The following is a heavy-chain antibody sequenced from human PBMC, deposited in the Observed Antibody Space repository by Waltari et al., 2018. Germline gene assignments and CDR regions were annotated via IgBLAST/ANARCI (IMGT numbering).Heavy chain of an antibody. CDR3: AGDGDNGGNSWWFDP. J-gene: IGHJ5*02. CDR2: IYHSGTT. D-gene: IGHD2-21*02. Sequence: QVQLQQSGPGLVRPSETLSLTCDVSGYSIRSGYYGGWIRQSPEKGLEWIGSIYHSGTTYYNPSLKSRVTISMYTSKNQFSLKLFSVTAADTAVYYCAGDGDNGGNSWWFDPWGQGTLVTVSS. V-gene: IGHV4-38-2*02. CDR1: GYSIRSGYY.